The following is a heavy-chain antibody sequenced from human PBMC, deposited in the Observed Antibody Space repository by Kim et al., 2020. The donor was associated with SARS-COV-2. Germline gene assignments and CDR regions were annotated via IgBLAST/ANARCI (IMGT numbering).Heavy chain of an antibody. Sequence: GESLKISCKTSGYIFSSYWIGWVRQMPGKGLEWMGSIYPGDSDTRYSPSFQGHVTISADRSIKTAYLQWSSLEASDTAIYYCVRAPHFWQQPQFDNWGQGTLVIVSS. D-gene: IGHD6-13*01. CDR3: VRAPHFWQQPQFDN. J-gene: IGHJ4*02. CDR2: IYPGDSDT. V-gene: IGHV5-51*01. CDR1: GYIFSSYW.